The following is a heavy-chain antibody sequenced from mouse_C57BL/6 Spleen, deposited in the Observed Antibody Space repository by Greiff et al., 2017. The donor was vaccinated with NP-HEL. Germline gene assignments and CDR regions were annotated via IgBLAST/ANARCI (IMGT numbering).Heavy chain of an antibody. V-gene: IGHV1-82*01. J-gene: IGHJ3*01. CDR1: GYAFSSSW. D-gene: IGHD2-1*01. CDR3: ARSHGNPAWFAY. CDR2: IYPGDGDT. Sequence: QVQLQQSGPELVKPGASVKISCKASGYAFSSSWLNWVKQRPGKGLEWIGRIYPGDGDTNYNGKFKGKATLTADKSSSTAYMQLSSLTSEDSAVYFCARSHGNPAWFAYWGQGTLVTVSA.